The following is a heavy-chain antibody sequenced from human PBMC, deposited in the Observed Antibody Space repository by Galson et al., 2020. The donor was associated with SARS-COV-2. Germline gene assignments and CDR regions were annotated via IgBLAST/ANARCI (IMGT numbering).Heavy chain of an antibody. V-gene: IGHV3-23*01. CDR1: GFTFSSYA. CDR2: ISAIGGST. CDR3: AKGSDDYVWGSYRLPAFDY. J-gene: IGHJ4*02. Sequence: TGGSLRLSCAASGFTFSSYAMSLVRQAPGKGLEWVSAISAIGGSTYYADSVKGRFTISRDNSKKTLYLQMNSLRAEDTAVYYCAKGSDDYVWGSYRLPAFDYWGQGTLVTVSS. D-gene: IGHD3-16*02.